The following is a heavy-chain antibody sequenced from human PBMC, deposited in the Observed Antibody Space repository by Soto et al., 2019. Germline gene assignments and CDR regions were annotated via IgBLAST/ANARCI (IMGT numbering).Heavy chain of an antibody. CDR3: AGQSYESRGYFYAY. CDR1: GGSSSSTTYY. J-gene: IGHJ4*02. V-gene: IGHV4-39*01. D-gene: IGHD3-22*01. Sequence: SETLSLTCTVSGGSSSSTTYYWGRIRQSPGKGLEWIGNIYSGGDTYYNPSLKSRVTISVDTSKSHLSLQLISVTAADTAVYYCAGQSYESRGYFYAYWGRGTLVTVSS. CDR2: IYSGGDT.